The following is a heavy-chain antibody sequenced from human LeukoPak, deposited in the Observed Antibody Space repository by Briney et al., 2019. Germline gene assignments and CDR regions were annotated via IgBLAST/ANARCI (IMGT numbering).Heavy chain of an antibody. J-gene: IGHJ3*02. Sequence: SETLSLTCTVSGGSISSYYWSWIRQPPGKGLEWIGYIYYSGSTNYNPSLKSRVTISVDTSKNQFSLKLSSVTAADTAVYYCARNHYDYVSGALDIWGQGTMVTVSS. CDR2: IYYSGST. CDR1: GGSISSYY. D-gene: IGHD3-16*01. V-gene: IGHV4-59*08. CDR3: ARNHYDYVSGALDI.